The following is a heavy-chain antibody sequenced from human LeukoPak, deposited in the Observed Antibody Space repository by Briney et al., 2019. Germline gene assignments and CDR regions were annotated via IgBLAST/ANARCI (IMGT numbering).Heavy chain of an antibody. Sequence: GGSLRLSCAASGFTFSRYNMNWVRQAPGKGLEWVSYITSTSIYKYYADSVKGRFTISRDNAKNSLYLQMNSLRVEDTAVYYCARDGVTTKILEYWGQGTLVTVSS. D-gene: IGHD3-22*01. V-gene: IGHV3-21*01. CDR1: GFTFSRYN. CDR2: ITSTSIYK. J-gene: IGHJ4*02. CDR3: ARDGVTTKILEY.